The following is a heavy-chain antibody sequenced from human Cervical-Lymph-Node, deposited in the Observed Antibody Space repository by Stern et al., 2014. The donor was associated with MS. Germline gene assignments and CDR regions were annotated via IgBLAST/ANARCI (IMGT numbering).Heavy chain of an antibody. Sequence: EVQLVESGGGLVQPGRSLRLSCAGSGFTFDDYAMHWVRPAPGKGLEWVSSISWNSGGVAYADSVKGRFTISRDNAENSLYLQMNTLRPEDAALYFCVKDVDSTVAVSFDSWGQGTLVTVSS. D-gene: IGHD6-19*01. V-gene: IGHV3-9*01. CDR3: VKDVDSTVAVSFDS. CDR2: ISWNSGGV. CDR1: GFTFDDYA. J-gene: IGHJ4*02.